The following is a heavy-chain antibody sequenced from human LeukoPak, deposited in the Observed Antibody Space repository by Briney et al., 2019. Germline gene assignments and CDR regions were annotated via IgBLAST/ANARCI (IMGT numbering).Heavy chain of an antibody. V-gene: IGHV4-59*01. J-gene: IGHJ5*02. Sequence: PSETLSLTCTVSGGSISSYYWSWIRQPPGKGLEWIGYIYYSGSTNYNPSLKSRVTISLDTSKNQFSLNLTSVTAADTAVYYCARDQDGDYEGGWFDPWGQGTLVTVSS. CDR1: GGSISSYY. D-gene: IGHD4-17*01. CDR2: IYYSGST. CDR3: ARDQDGDYEGGWFDP.